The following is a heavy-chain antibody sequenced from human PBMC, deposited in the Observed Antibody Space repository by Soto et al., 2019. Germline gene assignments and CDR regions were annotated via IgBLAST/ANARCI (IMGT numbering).Heavy chain of an antibody. CDR2: IIPIPGTA. D-gene: IGHD2-2*01. Sequence: QVQLVQSGAEVKKPGSSVKVSCKASGGTFGSYAISWVRQAPGQGLEWMGGIIPIPGTANYAQKFQGRVTFGADESTSTAYMELSSLRSEDTAVYYCARSQGSSTSLEIYYYYYYGMDAWGQGTTVTVSS. V-gene: IGHV1-69*01. J-gene: IGHJ6*02. CDR3: ARSQGSSTSLEIYYYYYYGMDA. CDR1: GGTFGSYA.